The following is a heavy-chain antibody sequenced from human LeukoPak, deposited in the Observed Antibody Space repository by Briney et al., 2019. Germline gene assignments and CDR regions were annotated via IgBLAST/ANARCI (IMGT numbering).Heavy chain of an antibody. CDR2: ISYDGSNK. V-gene: IGHV3-30-3*01. CDR3: ARGPKMLWSGFLH. Sequence: GRSLRLSCAASGFTFSSYAMDWVRQAPGKGLEWVAVISYDGSNKYYADSVKGRFTISRDNSKNTLYLQMNSLRAEDTAVYYCARGPKMLWSGFLHWGQGTLVTVSS. J-gene: IGHJ4*02. D-gene: IGHD3-3*01. CDR1: GFTFSSYA.